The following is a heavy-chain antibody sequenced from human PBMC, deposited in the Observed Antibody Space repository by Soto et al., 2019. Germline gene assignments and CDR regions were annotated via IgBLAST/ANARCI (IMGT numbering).Heavy chain of an antibody. CDR2: IYYSGST. CDR1: GGSISSSSYY. Sequence: SETLSLTCTVSGGSISSSSYYWGWIRQPPGKGLEWIGSIYYSGSTYYNPSLKSRVTISVDTSKNQFSLKLSSVTAADTAVYYCATQGYSGYGSWFDPWGQGTLVTVS. J-gene: IGHJ5*02. CDR3: ATQGYSGYGSWFDP. V-gene: IGHV4-39*01. D-gene: IGHD5-12*01.